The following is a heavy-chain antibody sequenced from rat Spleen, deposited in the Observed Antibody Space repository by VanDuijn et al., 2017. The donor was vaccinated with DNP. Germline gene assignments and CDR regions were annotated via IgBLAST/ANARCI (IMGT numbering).Heavy chain of an antibody. CDR2: IQSGGNT. Sequence: VQLQESGPGLVKPSQTLSLTCTVSGFSLTSYHVHWVRQPPGKGLEWMGRIQSGGNTDYSSALKSRLSISRDTSKSQVFLKRNSVQSEDTAMYFCARLGYWGQGVMVTVSS. CDR1: GFSLTSYH. V-gene: IGHV2-27*01. CDR3: ARLGY. J-gene: IGHJ2*01.